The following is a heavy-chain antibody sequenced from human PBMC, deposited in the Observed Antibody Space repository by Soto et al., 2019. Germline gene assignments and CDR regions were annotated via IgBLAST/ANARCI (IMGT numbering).Heavy chain of an antibody. Sequence: QVQLQESGPGLVKPSGTLSLTCAVSGGSISSSNWWSWVRQPPGKGLEWIGEIYHSGSTNYNPSRKSRVTISVDKSKNQFSLKLSSVTAADTAVYYCARAGGGYSYGTYYYYGMDVWGQGTTVTVSS. J-gene: IGHJ6*02. CDR1: GGSISSSNW. CDR3: ARAGGGYSYGTYYYYGMDV. V-gene: IGHV4-4*02. D-gene: IGHD5-18*01. CDR2: IYHSGST.